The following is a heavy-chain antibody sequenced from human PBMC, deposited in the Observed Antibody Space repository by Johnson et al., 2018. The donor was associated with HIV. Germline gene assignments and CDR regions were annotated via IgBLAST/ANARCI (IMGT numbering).Heavy chain of an antibody. J-gene: IGHJ3*02. V-gene: IGHV3-30-3*01. CDR2: ISYDGSNK. CDR3: AREEGVGDDYGGKSAFDI. Sequence: QVQLVESGGGVVQPGRSLRLSCASSGFTFSSHAMHWVRQAPGKGLEWVAVISYDGSNKYYADSVKGRFTISRDNSKNTLYLQMNSLRAEDTAVYYCAREEGVGDDYGGKSAFDIWGQGTMVTVSS. D-gene: IGHD4-23*01. CDR1: GFTFSSHA.